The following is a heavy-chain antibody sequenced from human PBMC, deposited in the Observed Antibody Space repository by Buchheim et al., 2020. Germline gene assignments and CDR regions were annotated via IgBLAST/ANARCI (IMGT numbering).Heavy chain of an antibody. CDR1: GFTFSSYW. D-gene: IGHD2-2*01. CDR3: ARDGEYCSSTSCYYYYYYMDV. V-gene: IGHV3-7*04. CDR2: IKQDGSEK. Sequence: EVQLVESGGGLVQPGGSLRLSCAASGFTFSSYWMSWVRQAPGKGLEWVANIKQDGSEKYYVDSVKGRFTISRDNAKNSLYLQMNSLRAEDTAVYYCARDGEYCSSTSCYYYYYYMDVWGKGTT. J-gene: IGHJ6*03.